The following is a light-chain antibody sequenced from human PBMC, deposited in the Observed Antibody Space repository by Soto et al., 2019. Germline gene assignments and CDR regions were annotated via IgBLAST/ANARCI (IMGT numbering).Light chain of an antibody. CDR3: WSYAGTYTYYL. CDR2: DVT. V-gene: IGLV2-11*01. J-gene: IGLJ1*01. Sequence: QSALTQPRSVSGTPGESVTISCTGTSSDVGGYNYVSWYQQRPGKAPKLIIYDVTKRPSGVPDRFSASKSGSTASLTISGLQAEDEADYFCWSYAGTYTYYLFGTGPKV. CDR1: SSDVGGYNY.